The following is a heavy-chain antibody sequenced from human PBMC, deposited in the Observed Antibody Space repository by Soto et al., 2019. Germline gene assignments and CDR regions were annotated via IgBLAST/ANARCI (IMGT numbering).Heavy chain of an antibody. CDR2: FIGNGGNT. Sequence: PEVSLRLSRAASGCTFSSYAISWVRQASGKGLEWVSAFIGNGGNTYYADSVKGRFTISRDSSKNTLYLQLNSLRAEDTAVYYCAKDQGRGPYNGYYAMDACGQGT. CDR3: AKDQGRGPYNGYYAMDA. D-gene: IGHD1-1*01. CDR1: GCTFSSYA. V-gene: IGHV3-23*01. J-gene: IGHJ6*02.